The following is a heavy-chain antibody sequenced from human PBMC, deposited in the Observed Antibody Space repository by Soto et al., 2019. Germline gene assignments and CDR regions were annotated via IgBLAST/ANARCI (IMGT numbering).Heavy chain of an antibody. J-gene: IGHJ4*02. CDR3: ARDLSGGSCYNY. Sequence: ASVKVSCKASGYTFTNNDISWVRQAPGQGLEWMGWISAYNGNTNYAQKLQGRVTMTTDTSTSTAYMELRSLRSDDTAVYYCARDLSGGSCYNYWGQGTLVTVSS. CDR2: ISAYNGNT. V-gene: IGHV1-18*01. CDR1: GYTFTNND. D-gene: IGHD2-15*01.